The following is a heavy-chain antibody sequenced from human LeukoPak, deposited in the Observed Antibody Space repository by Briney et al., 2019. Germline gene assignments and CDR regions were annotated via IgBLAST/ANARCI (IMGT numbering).Heavy chain of an antibody. D-gene: IGHD2-15*01. Sequence: PGGSLRLSCAASGFTFSLYSMNWVRQAPGKGLEWVSYFGDDIYYADSVEGRFTISRDNAKNSLDLQMNSLRAEDTAVYYCARDSGWSFDYWSQGTLVTVSS. CDR2: FGDDI. CDR3: ARDSGWSFDY. V-gene: IGHV3-48*01. J-gene: IGHJ4*02. CDR1: GFTFSLYS.